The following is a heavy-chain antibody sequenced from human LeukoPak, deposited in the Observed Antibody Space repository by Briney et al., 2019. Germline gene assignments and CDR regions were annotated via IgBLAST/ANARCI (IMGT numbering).Heavy chain of an antibody. D-gene: IGHD1-1*01. J-gene: IGHJ4*02. CDR3: AREVGYADY. CDR2: IYYSGST. V-gene: IGHV4-39*02. CDR1: GGSISSSSYY. Sequence: SETLSLTCTVSGGSISSSSYYWGWIRQPPGKGLEWIGSIYYSGSTYYNPSLKSRVTISVDTSKNQFSLKLSSVTAADTAVYYCAREVGYADYWGQGTLVTVSS.